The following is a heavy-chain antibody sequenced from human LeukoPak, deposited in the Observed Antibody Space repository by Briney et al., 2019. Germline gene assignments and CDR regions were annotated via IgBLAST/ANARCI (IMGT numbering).Heavy chain of an antibody. CDR2: ISSSSSYI. V-gene: IGHV3-21*01. CDR3: ARDRMVVAATVWGPYGMDV. D-gene: IGHD2-15*01. J-gene: IGHJ6*02. CDR1: GFTFSSYS. Sequence: KSGGSLRLSCAASGFTFSSYSMNWVRQAPGKGLEWVSSISSSSSYIYYADSVKGRFTISRDNAKNSLYLQMNSLRAEDTAVYYCARDRMVVAATVWGPYGMDVWGQGTTVTVSS.